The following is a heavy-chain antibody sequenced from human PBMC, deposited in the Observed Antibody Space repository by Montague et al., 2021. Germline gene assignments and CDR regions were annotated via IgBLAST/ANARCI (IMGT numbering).Heavy chain of an antibody. CDR2: TYSSGNT. Sequence: SETLSLTCTVSGDSMNTYKWNWIRQPPGKGPEWIGYTYSSGNTNYNPSLKSRVTISVDTSRNQFSLEVSSVTAADTAMYYCAREWSGFDFWGHGTMVTVSS. CDR1: GDSMNTYK. CDR3: AREWSGFDF. J-gene: IGHJ3*01. D-gene: IGHD1-26*01. V-gene: IGHV4-59*01.